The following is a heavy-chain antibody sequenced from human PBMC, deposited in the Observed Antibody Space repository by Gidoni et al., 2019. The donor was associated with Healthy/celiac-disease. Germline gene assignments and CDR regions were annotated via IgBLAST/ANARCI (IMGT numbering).Heavy chain of an antibody. D-gene: IGHD6-6*01. V-gene: IGHV3-11*01. CDR1: GFTFSDYY. CDR2: ISSSGSTI. Sequence: QVQRVESVGGLVKPGGSLRLSCAASGFTFSDYYMSWIRQAPGKGLEWVSYISSSGSTIYYADSVKGRFTISRDNAKNSLYLQMNSLRAEDTAVYYCARDSSSSFYYYYGMDVWGQGTTVTVSS. J-gene: IGHJ6*02. CDR3: ARDSSSSFYYYYGMDV.